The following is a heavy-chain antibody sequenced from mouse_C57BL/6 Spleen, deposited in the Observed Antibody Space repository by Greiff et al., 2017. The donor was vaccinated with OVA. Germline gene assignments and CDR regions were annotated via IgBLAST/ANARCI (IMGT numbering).Heavy chain of an antibody. CDR3: TREYYGSSSFDY. J-gene: IGHJ2*01. V-gene: IGHV1-15*01. D-gene: IGHD1-1*01. CDR1: GYTFTDYE. Sequence: VQLQQSGAELVRPGASVTLSCKASGYTFTDYEMHWVKQTPVHGLEWIGAIDPETGGTAYNQKFKGKAILTADKSSSTAYMELRSLTSEDSAVYYCTREYYGSSSFDYWGQGTTLTVSS. CDR2: IDPETGGT.